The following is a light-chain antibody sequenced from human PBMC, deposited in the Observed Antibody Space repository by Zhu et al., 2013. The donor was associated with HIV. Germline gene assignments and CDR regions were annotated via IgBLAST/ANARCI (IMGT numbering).Light chain of an antibody. CDR2: ATS. J-gene: IGKJ3*01. Sequence: IVLTQSPGTLSLSPGERATLSCRASQSVGNNFLAWYQQKPGQAPTLLIYATSRRAAGIPDRFSGSGSGTDFTLTISGLEPEDFAVYHCNQYGDSFSFGPGTKV. CDR1: QSVGNNF. V-gene: IGKV3-20*01. CDR3: NQYGDSFS.